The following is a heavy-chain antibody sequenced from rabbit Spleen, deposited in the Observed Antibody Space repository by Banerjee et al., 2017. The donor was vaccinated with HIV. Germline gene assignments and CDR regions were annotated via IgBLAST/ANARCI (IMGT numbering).Heavy chain of an antibody. Sequence: QSLEESGGGLVQPGGSLKLSCKASGFDFSDYGVTWVRQAPGKGLEWISCIAGSSSGFTYSATWAKGRFTISKTSSTTVTLQMTSLTVADTATYFCARESSYAGYAGYGYAARYYGMDLWGQGTLVTVS. CDR3: ARESSYAGYAGYGYAARYYGMDL. CDR2: IAGSSSGFT. CDR1: GFDFSDYG. J-gene: IGHJ6*01. D-gene: IGHD6-1*01. V-gene: IGHV1S40*01.